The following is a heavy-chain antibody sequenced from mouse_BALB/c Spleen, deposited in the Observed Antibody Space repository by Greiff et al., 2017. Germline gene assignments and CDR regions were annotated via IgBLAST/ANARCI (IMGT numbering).Heavy chain of an antibody. CDR3: ARDRYEGAWFAY. CDR2: INSNGGST. J-gene: IGHJ3*01. D-gene: IGHD2-14*01. V-gene: IGHV5-6-3*01. CDR1: GFTFSSYG. Sequence: EVKLMESGGGLVQPGGSLKLSCAASGFTFSSYGMSWVRQTPDKRLELVATINSNGGSTYYPDSVKGRFTISRDNAKNTLYLQMSSLKSEDTAMYYCARDRYEGAWFAYWGQGTLVTVSA.